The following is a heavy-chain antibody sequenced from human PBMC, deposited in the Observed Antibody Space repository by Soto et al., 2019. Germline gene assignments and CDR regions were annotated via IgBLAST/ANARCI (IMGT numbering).Heavy chain of an antibody. J-gene: IGHJ4*02. CDR2: INAFNGNT. Sequence: QVQLVQSGAEVKKPGASVKVSCKASGYTFISYGISWVRQAPGQGIESMGWINAFNGNTNYAQKLQGRVTMPRATSTSTAYMELRSLRSDDTAVYYCARDPVAGTEFDYWGQGTLVTVSS. CDR3: ARDPVAGTEFDY. D-gene: IGHD6-19*01. V-gene: IGHV1-18*01. CDR1: GYTFISYG.